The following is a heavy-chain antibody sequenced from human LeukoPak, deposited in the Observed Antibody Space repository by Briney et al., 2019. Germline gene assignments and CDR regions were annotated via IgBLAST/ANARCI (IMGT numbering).Heavy chain of an antibody. CDR3: AINGGGDSGYGNFDY. D-gene: IGHD5-12*01. CDR2: INWNSDSI. CDR1: GFTFDDYA. Sequence: PGRSLRLSCAVSGFTFDDYAMYWVRQVPGKGLEWVSGINWNSDSIGYADSVKGRFTTSRDNAKNSLYLQMNSLRAEDTAFYYCAINGGGDSGYGNFDYWGQGTLVTVSS. J-gene: IGHJ4*02. V-gene: IGHV3-9*01.